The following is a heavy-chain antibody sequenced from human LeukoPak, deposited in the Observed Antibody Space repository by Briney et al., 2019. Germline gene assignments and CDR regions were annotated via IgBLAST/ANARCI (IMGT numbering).Heavy chain of an antibody. CDR2: IYPGDSDT. J-gene: IGHJ3*01. CDR1: GYDFANFW. CDR3: ATQGTLTPHNAFDV. D-gene: IGHD2-15*01. V-gene: IGHV5-51*01. Sequence: GESLKISCQASGYDFANFWIGWVRQMPGKGLDWMGIIYPGDSDTRYSPSFQGQVTISADKSISTAYLQWTSLKASDTAMYYCATQGTLTPHNAFDVWGQGTMDTVSS.